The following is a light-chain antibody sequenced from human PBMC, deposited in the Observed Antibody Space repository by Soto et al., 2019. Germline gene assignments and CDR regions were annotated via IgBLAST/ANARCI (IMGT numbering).Light chain of an antibody. J-gene: IGKJ3*01. CDR2: AAS. CDR3: LRHYTYPLT. Sequence: DRRMTQSPSAGSASVGERVTMTCRASQGISSFLAWFQQKPGKVPKRLIYAASSLQSGVPSRFSGSGSGTEFTLTISSLQPEDFATYYCLRHYTYPLTFGPGTKVDI. CDR1: QGISSF. V-gene: IGKV1-17*03.